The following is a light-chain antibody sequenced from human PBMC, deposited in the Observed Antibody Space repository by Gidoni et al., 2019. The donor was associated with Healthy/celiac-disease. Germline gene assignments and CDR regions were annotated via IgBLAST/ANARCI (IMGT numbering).Light chain of an antibody. CDR1: SLSSYY. CDR2: GKN. V-gene: IGLV3-19*01. Sequence: SSELTQDPAVSVALGQTVRITCQGDSLSSYYASWYQQKPGQAPVLVIYGKNNRPSGIPDRFSGSSSGNTASLTITGAQAEDEADYYCNSRDSSGNHRVVFGGGTKLTVL. CDR3: NSRDSSGNHRVV. J-gene: IGLJ2*01.